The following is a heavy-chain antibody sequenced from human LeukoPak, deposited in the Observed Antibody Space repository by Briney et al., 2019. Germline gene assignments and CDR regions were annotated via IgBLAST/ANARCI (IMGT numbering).Heavy chain of an antibody. V-gene: IGHV3-21*01. D-gene: IGHD2-8*02. CDR2: TSSSSSYI. Sequence: PGGSLRLSCAASGFTFSSYNMNWVRQAPGKGLEWVSSTSSSSSYIYYADSVKGRFTISRDNAKNSLYLQMNSPRAEDTAVYYCASTGNYYYFYYMDVWGKGTTVTVSS. J-gene: IGHJ6*03. CDR3: ASTGNYYYFYYMDV. CDR1: GFTFSSYN.